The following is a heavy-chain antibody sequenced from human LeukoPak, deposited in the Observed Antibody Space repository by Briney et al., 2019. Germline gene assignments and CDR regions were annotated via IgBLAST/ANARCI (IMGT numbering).Heavy chain of an antibody. CDR1: GFTFNIYA. D-gene: IGHD4-11*01. CDR2: LSYDGSDK. Sequence: GGSLRLSCAASGFTFNIYAMHWVRQAPGKGLEWVAVLSYDGSDKYYADSVQGRFTISRDNPKNTLYLQMNSLRTEDTAVYYCARAGQLSFNYFDPGGQGTLVTVSS. J-gene: IGHJ5*02. CDR3: ARAGQLSFNYFDP. V-gene: IGHV3-30*04.